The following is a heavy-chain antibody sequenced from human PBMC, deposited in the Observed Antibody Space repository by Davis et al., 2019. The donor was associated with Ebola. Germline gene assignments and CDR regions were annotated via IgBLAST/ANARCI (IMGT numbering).Heavy chain of an antibody. Sequence: GESLKISCAASGFTFSNYEVSWVRQAPGKGLEWVSYISGSGSTIYYADSVKGRFTISRDNAKNSLYLQMNSLRAEDTAVYYCARGSNWNSVGWFDPWGQGTLVTVSS. D-gene: IGHD1-7*01. J-gene: IGHJ5*02. CDR2: ISGSGSTI. CDR3: ARGSNWNSVGWFDP. CDR1: GFTFSNYE. V-gene: IGHV3-48*03.